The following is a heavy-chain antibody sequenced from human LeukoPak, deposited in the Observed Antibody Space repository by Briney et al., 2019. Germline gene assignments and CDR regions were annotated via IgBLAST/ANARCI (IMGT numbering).Heavy chain of an antibody. Sequence: ASVKVSCKASGYTFTGYYMHWVRQAPGQGLEWMGWINPNSGGTNYAQKFQGWVTMTRDTSISTAYMELSRLRSDATAVYYWPRAQGAVAANWFDPWGQGTLVTVSS. CDR2: INPNSGGT. CDR1: GYTFTGYY. V-gene: IGHV1-2*04. CDR3: PRAQGAVAANWFDP. J-gene: IGHJ5*02. D-gene: IGHD6-19*01.